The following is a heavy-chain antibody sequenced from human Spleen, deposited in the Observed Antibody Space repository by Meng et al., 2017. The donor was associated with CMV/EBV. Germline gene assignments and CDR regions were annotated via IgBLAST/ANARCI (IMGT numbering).Heavy chain of an antibody. CDR2: IYYSGDT. CDR3: ARGETTSGLRFDP. Sequence: SETLSLTCTVSGGSISRSSFYWGWIRQPPGKGLEWIGSIYYSGDTKYNPSLKSRVTISGDTSKNQFSLKLSSLTAADTALYYCARGETTSGLRFDPWGQGTLVTVSS. D-gene: IGHD1/OR15-1a*01. CDR1: GGSISRSSFY. V-gene: IGHV4-39*07. J-gene: IGHJ5*02.